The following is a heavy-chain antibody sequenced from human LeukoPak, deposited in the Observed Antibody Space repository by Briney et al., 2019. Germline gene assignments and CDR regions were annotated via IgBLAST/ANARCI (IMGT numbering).Heavy chain of an antibody. Sequence: PGGSLRLSCAASGFTFSTFAMIWVRQPPGKRLEWVSSIFPSGGEIHYADSVRGRFTISRDNSKSTLSLQMNSPRAEDTAIYYCATYRQVLLPFESWGQGTLVTVSS. J-gene: IGHJ4*02. D-gene: IGHD2-8*02. CDR1: GFTFSTFA. CDR3: ATYRQVLLPFES. CDR2: IFPSGGEI. V-gene: IGHV3-23*01.